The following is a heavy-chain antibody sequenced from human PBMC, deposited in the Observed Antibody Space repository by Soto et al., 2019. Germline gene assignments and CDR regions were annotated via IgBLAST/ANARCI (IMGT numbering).Heavy chain of an antibody. Sequence: EVQLVESGGGLVQPGGSLRLSCAASGFTFSSYWMSWVRQAPGKGLEWVANIKQDETEKYYGDSVKGRFTISRDNAKNSLYLQMNSLRAEDTAVYYCARLVSAAANDYWGQGTLVTVSS. J-gene: IGHJ4*02. CDR1: GFTFSSYW. D-gene: IGHD1-26*01. V-gene: IGHV3-7*04. CDR2: IKQDETEK. CDR3: ARLVSAAANDY.